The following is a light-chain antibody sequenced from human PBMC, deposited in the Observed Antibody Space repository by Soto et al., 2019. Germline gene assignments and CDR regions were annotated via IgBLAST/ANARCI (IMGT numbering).Light chain of an antibody. J-gene: IGKJ4*01. CDR3: QQANSFFALT. CDR2: AAS. Sequence: DIQLTQSPSSVSASIGDSVTITCRASQDISTWLAWYQHKPGKAPKLLIFAASSLQTGVPSRFSGSGYGTDFTLSISGLQAEDFATYYCQQANSFFALTFGGGTHVEIK. CDR1: QDISTW. V-gene: IGKV1D-12*01.